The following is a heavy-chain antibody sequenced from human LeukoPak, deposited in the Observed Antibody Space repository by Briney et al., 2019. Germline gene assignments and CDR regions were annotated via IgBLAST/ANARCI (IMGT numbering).Heavy chain of an antibody. V-gene: IGHV3-7*01. Sequence: PGGSLRLSCAASGFTFSTYWMSWVRQAPGKGLEWVANIKQDGSEKYYVDSVKGRFTISRDNAKNSLYLQMNSLRAEDTTVYYCARDWYPSPFDYWGQGTLVTVSS. CDR1: GFTFSTYW. D-gene: IGHD1-14*01. J-gene: IGHJ4*02. CDR2: IKQDGSEK. CDR3: ARDWYPSPFDY.